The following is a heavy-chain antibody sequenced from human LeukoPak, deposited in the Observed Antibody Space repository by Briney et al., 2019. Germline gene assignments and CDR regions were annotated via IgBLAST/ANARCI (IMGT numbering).Heavy chain of an antibody. D-gene: IGHD3-22*01. CDR3: ARGHYYDSRIDY. CDR1: GGSISSGGYY. CDR2: IYYSGST. V-gene: IGHV4-31*03. J-gene: IGHJ4*02. Sequence: SETLSLTCTVSGGSISSGGYYWSWIRQHPGKGLEWIGYIYYSGSTYYNPSLKSRVTISVDTSKNQFSLKLSSVTAADTAVYYCARGHYYDSRIDYWGQGTLVTVSS.